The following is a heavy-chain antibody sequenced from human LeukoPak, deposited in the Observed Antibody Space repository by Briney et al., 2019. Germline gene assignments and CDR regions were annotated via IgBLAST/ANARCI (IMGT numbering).Heavy chain of an antibody. D-gene: IGHD3-3*01. Sequence: RPSETLSLTCAVSGSSISSHYWSWVRQPAGKRLEWIGRLYGNGNTKYNPSLKSRVTISVDTSKNQFSLKLSSVTAADTAVYYCARVALYYDFWSGPRPDYFDYWGQGTLVTVSS. CDR2: LYGNGNT. CDR3: ARVALYYDFWSGPRPDYFDY. J-gene: IGHJ4*02. V-gene: IGHV4-4*07. CDR1: GSSISSHY.